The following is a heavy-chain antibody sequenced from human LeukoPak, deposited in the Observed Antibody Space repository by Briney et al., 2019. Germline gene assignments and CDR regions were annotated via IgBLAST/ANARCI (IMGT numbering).Heavy chain of an antibody. V-gene: IGHV4-59*01. D-gene: IGHD2-21*01. J-gene: IGHJ4*02. CDR2: IYYIGST. CDR1: GGSISNYY. Sequence: SETLSRTCTVSGGSISNYYWSWIRQPPGKGLEWIGYIYYIGSTKYNPSLKSRVTISIDTSKNQFSLKLSSVTAADTAVYYCARMVVSAIDYFDYWGQGTLVTVSS. CDR3: ARMVVSAIDYFDY.